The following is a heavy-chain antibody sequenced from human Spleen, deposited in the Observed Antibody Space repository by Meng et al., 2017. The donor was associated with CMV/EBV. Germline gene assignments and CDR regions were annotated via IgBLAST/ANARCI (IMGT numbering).Heavy chain of an antibody. D-gene: IGHD3-3*01. V-gene: IGHV4-39*07. CDR2: IYYSGST. J-gene: IGHJ5*02. CDR1: SSYY. CDR3: ARDYTYDFWSGQYGGKRGFDP. Sequence: SSYYWGWVRQPPGKGLEWIGSIYYSGSTYYNPSLKSRVTISLYTSKNQFSLKLSSVTAADTAVYYCARDYTYDFWSGQYGGKRGFDPWGQGTLVTVSS.